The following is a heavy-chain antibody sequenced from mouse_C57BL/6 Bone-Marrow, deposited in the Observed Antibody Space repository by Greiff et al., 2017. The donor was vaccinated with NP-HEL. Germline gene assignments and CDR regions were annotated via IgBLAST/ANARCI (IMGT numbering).Heavy chain of an antibody. CDR1: GFSLTSYG. V-gene: IGHV2-9*01. D-gene: IGHD1-1*01. Sequence: VQLQQSGPGLVAPSQSLSITCTVSGFSLTSYGVDWVRQPPGKGLEWLGVIWGGGSTNYNSAFMSRLSISKDNSKSQVFLKMNSLQTDDTAMYYCAKRLITTVVATGAMDYWGQGTSVTVSS. CDR2: IWGGGST. CDR3: AKRLITTVVATGAMDY. J-gene: IGHJ4*01.